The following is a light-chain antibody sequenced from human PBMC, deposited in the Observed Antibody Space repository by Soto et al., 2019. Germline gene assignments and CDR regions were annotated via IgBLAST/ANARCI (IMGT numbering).Light chain of an antibody. V-gene: IGLV3-1*01. Sequence: SYELTQPPSVSVSPGQTASITCSGDKLGDKYACWYQQKPGQSAVLVIYQDSKRPSGIPERFSGSNSGNTATLTISGTQAMDEADYYCQAWDSSTHYVFGTGTKLTVL. CDR2: QDS. CDR3: QAWDSSTHYV. CDR1: KLGDKY. J-gene: IGLJ1*01.